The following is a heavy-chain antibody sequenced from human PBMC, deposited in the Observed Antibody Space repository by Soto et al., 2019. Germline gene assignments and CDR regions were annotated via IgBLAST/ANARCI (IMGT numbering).Heavy chain of an antibody. D-gene: IGHD5-12*01. CDR3: ARAPTDGGYGFVDYYYYGMDV. CDR2: IYSGGSI. J-gene: IGHJ6*02. Sequence: GGSLRLSCVASGFTVDSNYMSWVRQAPGKGLEWVSVIYSGGSIYYANSVKGRFTISRDNSKNTLYLQMNSLRADDTAVYYCARAPTDGGYGFVDYYYYGMDVWGQGTTVTV. V-gene: IGHV3-66*01. CDR1: GFTVDSNY.